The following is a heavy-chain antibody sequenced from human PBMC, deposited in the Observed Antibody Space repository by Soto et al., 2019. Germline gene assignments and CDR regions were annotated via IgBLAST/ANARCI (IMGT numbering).Heavy chain of an antibody. CDR3: ARGSGYYRNFDS. CDR2: VFDSGKT. D-gene: IGHD3-3*01. CDR1: GGSITSGGYS. V-gene: IGHV4-31*02. J-gene: IGHJ4*02. Sequence: QVQLQESGPGLVKPSQTLSLTCSVSGGSITSGGYSWTWIRHQPGKALQWIGCVFDSGKTYYNPSLKGRLTISVDTAKNLFSLELSSVTAADTAVYFCARGSGYYRNFDSWGQGTLVSVSS.